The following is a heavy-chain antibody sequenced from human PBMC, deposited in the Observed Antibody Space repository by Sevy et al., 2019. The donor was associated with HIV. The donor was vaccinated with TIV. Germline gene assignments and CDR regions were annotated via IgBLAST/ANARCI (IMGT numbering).Heavy chain of an antibody. Sequence: GESLKISCAASGFTFSSHWMQWVRQAPGKGLVWVPRLNYDGSYTNYADSVKGRFTISRDNAKSTLYLQMNSLRAEDTALYYCARSKVGVGDAFDIWGQGTMVTVSS. V-gene: IGHV3-74*01. CDR1: GFTFSSHW. CDR2: LNYDGSYT. CDR3: ARSKVGVGDAFDI. D-gene: IGHD3-16*01. J-gene: IGHJ3*02.